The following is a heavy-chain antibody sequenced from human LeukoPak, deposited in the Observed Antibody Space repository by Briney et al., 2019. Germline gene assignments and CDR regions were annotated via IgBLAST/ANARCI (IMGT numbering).Heavy chain of an antibody. J-gene: IGHJ5*02. Sequence: PGGSLRLSCAASGFTFSSYAMHWVRQAPGKGLEYVSAISSNGGSTYYANSVKGRFTISRDNSKNTLYLQMNSLRAEDTAVYYCARHLNPNNWFDPWGQGTLVTVSS. V-gene: IGHV3-64*01. CDR2: ISSNGGST. CDR1: GFTFSSYA. CDR3: ARHLNPNNWFDP.